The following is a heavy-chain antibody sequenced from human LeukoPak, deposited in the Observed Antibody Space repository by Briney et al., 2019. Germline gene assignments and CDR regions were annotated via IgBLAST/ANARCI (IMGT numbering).Heavy chain of an antibody. V-gene: IGHV3-74*01. Sequence: GGSLRLSCAASGFTFSSYWMHWVRQAPGKGLVWVSRINSDGSSTSYADSVKGRFTISRDNAKNTLYLQMNSLRAEDTAVYYCARDKGYSGYDYARSDAFDIWGQGTMVTVSS. J-gene: IGHJ3*02. CDR3: ARDKGYSGYDYARSDAFDI. CDR2: INSDGSST. CDR1: GFTFSSYW. D-gene: IGHD5-12*01.